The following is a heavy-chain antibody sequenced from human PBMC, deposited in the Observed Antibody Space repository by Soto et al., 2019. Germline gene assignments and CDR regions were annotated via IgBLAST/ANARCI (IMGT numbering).Heavy chain of an antibody. CDR3: AADPTRYFEPERPKYSYGMDV. Sequence: SVKVSCKASGFTFTSSAMQWVRQARGQRLEWIGWIVVGSGNTNYAQKFQERVTITRDMSTSTAYMELSSLSSEDTPVDYCAADPTRYFEPERPKYSYGMDVWGKGTTVTVS. J-gene: IGHJ6*04. V-gene: IGHV1-58*02. CDR2: IVVGSGNT. CDR1: GFTFTSSA. D-gene: IGHD3-9*01.